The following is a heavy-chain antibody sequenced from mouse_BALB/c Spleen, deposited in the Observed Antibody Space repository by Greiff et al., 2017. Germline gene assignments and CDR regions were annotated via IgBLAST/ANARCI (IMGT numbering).Heavy chain of an antibody. CDR1: GYSITSGYY. D-gene: IGHD2-1*01. CDR2: ISYDGSN. J-gene: IGHJ4*01. CDR3: ARDGNYNYYYAMDY. Sequence: EVQLQESGPGLVKPSQSLSLTCSVTGYSITSGYYWNWIRQFPGNKLELMGYISYDGSNNYNPSLKNRISITRDTSKNQFFLKLNSVTTEDTATYYCARDGNYNYYYAMDYWGQGTSVTVSS. V-gene: IGHV3-6*02.